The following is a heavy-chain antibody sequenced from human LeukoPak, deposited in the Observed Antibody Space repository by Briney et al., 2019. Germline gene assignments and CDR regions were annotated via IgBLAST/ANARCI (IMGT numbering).Heavy chain of an antibody. V-gene: IGHV1-18*01. CDR2: ISTSSGKT. CDR3: ARDRDYSPDY. Sequence: GASVKVSCKASGYTFTSNGMSWVRQAPGQGLEWMGWISTSSGKTDYAQKFQGRVTLTTDTSTSTTYMELRSLGSDDTAIYYCARDRDYSPDYWGQGTLVTVSS. D-gene: IGHD2-21*01. CDR1: GYTFTSNG. J-gene: IGHJ4*02.